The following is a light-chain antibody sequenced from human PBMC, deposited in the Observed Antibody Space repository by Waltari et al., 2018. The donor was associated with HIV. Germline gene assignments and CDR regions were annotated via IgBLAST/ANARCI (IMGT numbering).Light chain of an antibody. CDR1: ISNTGKNT. CDR3: ASWDDRLSGQGV. J-gene: IGLJ3*02. V-gene: IGLV1-44*01. Sequence: QPILPQSPPASGTPGQRVPSPCPGPISNTGKNTVTWSQQFPGTAPKLLIYNNNQRPSGVPDRFSGSKSGSSASLAIRGLQSEDEADYYCASWDDRLSGQGVFGGGTRLTVL. CDR2: NNN.